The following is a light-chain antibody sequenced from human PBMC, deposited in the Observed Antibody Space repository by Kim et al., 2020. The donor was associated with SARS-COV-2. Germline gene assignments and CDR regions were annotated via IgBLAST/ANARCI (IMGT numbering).Light chain of an antibody. CDR2: YDH. Sequence: SYELTQQPSVSVAPGKTGRITCGGNYIGSKTVHWYQQKPGQAPVLVMYYDHDRPSGIPERFSGSNSGNTATLTISRVEAGDEADYYCQVWDRSNDLVFGGGTKVTVL. V-gene: IGLV3-21*04. J-gene: IGLJ3*02. CDR1: YIGSKT. CDR3: QVWDRSNDLV.